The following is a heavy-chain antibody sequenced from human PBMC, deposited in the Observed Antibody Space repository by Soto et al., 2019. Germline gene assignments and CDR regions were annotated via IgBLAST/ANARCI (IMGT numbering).Heavy chain of an antibody. D-gene: IGHD4-17*01. V-gene: IGHV1-46*01. Sequence: ASVKVSCKASGYTFTSYYMHWVRQAPGQGLEWMGIINPSGGSTSYAQKFQGRVTMTRDTSTSTVYMELSSLRSEDTAVYYCAKQDYGDCLVYWGQGTLVTVSS. J-gene: IGHJ4*02. CDR3: AKQDYGDCLVY. CDR1: GYTFTSYY. CDR2: INPSGGST.